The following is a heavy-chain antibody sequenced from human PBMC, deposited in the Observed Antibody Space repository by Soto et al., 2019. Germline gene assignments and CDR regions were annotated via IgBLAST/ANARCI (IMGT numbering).Heavy chain of an antibody. CDR1: GFILNSFS. D-gene: IGHD2-15*01. Sequence: GGSLRLSCAGSGFILNSFSMNWVRQAPGRGLEWVSYISSSRATIYYADSVRGRFTISRDDAKNSLFLQMNSLRDDDTAVYYCVRGRSDSLMDVWGQGTTVTVSS. CDR2: ISSSRATI. CDR3: VRGRSDSLMDV. V-gene: IGHV3-48*02. J-gene: IGHJ6*02.